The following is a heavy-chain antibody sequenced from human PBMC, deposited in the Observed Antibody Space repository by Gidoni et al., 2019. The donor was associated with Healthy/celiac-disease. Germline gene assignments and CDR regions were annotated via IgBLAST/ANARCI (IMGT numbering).Heavy chain of an antibody. J-gene: IGHJ6*02. Sequence: QVQLVQFGAEVKKPGASVKVSCKASGYTFTSYAMHWVRQAPGQRLEWMGWINAGNGNTKYSQKFQGRVTITRDTSASTAYMELSSLRAEDTAVYYCARSIAVADYYYGMDVWGQGTTVTVSS. V-gene: IGHV1-3*01. CDR1: GYTFTSYA. CDR3: ARSIAVADYYYGMDV. D-gene: IGHD6-19*01. CDR2: INAGNGNT.